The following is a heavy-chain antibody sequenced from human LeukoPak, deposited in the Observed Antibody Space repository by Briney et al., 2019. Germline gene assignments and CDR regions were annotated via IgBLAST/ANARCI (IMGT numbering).Heavy chain of an antibody. CDR3: ARDVRDSFTWTYYYDSSGYGNGMDV. Sequence: GGSLRLSCAASGFTFSDYYMSWIRQAPGKGLEWVSYISSSGSTIYYADSVKGRFTISRDNAKNSLYLQMNSLRAEDTAVYYCARDVRDSFTWTYYYDSSGYGNGMDVWGQGTTVTVSS. CDR2: ISSSGSTI. CDR1: GFTFSDYY. J-gene: IGHJ6*02. D-gene: IGHD3-22*01. V-gene: IGHV3-11*04.